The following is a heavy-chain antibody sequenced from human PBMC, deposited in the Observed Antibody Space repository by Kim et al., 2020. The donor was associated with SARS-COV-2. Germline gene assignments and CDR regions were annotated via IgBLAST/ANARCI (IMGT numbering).Heavy chain of an antibody. CDR1: GFTFSNFW. CDR3: ARGGRRDLHL. Sequence: GGSLRLSCAASGFTFSNFWMTWVRQAPGKGLEWLANIKLDGSDKYYVDSVKGRFTISRDNAKNSLYLQMNSLRVEDTATYYCARGGRRDLHLWGQGTPVTVSS. D-gene: IGHD6-25*01. V-gene: IGHV3-7*03. J-gene: IGHJ5*02. CDR2: IKLDGSDK.